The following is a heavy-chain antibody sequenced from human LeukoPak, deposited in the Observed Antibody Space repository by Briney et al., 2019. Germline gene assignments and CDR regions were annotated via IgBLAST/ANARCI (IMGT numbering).Heavy chain of an antibody. J-gene: IGHJ4*02. CDR1: GFTFSSYG. V-gene: IGHV3-53*01. CDR2: IYSGGST. CDR3: ARDYHGDGSA. D-gene: IGHD3-10*01. Sequence: GGSLRLSSAASGFTFSSYGMHWVRQAPGKGLEWVSVIYSGGSTYYADSVKGRFTISRDSSKNTLYLQMNSLRAEDTAIYYCARDYHGDGSAWGQGTLVTVSS.